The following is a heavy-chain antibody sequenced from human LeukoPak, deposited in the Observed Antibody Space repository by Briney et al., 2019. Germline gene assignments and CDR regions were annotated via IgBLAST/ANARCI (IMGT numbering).Heavy chain of an antibody. CDR3: ARGGPAYYDFWSGPYANWFDP. CDR1: GGSFSGYY. Sequence: SETLSLPCAVYGGSFSGYYWSCIRHPPGKGLEWIGEINHSGSTNYNPSLKSRVTISVDTSKNQFSLKLSSVTAADTAVYYCARGGPAYYDFWSGPYANWFDPWGQGTLVTVSS. V-gene: IGHV4-34*01. CDR2: INHSGST. D-gene: IGHD3-3*01. J-gene: IGHJ5*02.